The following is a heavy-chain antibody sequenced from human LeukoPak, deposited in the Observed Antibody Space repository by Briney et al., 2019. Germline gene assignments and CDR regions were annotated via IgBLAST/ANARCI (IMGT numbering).Heavy chain of an antibody. J-gene: IGHJ5*02. CDR3: ASHSLWFGELAP. D-gene: IGHD3-10*01. Sequence: PGGSLRLSCGASGFTFSSYWMSRVRQAPGKGLEWVANIKQDGSEKYYVDSVKGRFTISRDNAKKSLFLRMNSLRAEDTAVYYCASHSLWFGELAPWGQGTLVTVSS. CDR1: GFTFSSYW. V-gene: IGHV3-7*03. CDR2: IKQDGSEK.